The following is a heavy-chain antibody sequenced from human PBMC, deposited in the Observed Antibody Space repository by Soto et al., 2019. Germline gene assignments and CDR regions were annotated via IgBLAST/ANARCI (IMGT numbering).Heavy chain of an antibody. V-gene: IGHV4-4*02. CDR2: IYHSGTS. CDR1: GGSISSTNW. D-gene: IGHD3-10*01. Sequence: QVHLQESGPGLAKPSGTLSLTCAVSGGSISSTNWWTWVRQPPGKGLEWIGEIYHSGTSNYNPSLKSRVTLSVDKSINQFSLKLTSVTAADTAVYYCARVPGYGSGTYPITWGQGKLVTVSS. J-gene: IGHJ5*02. CDR3: ARVPGYGSGTYPIT.